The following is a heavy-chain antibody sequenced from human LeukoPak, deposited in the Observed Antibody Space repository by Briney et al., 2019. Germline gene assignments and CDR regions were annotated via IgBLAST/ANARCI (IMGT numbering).Heavy chain of an antibody. J-gene: IGHJ4*02. CDR2: IYYTGST. Sequence: SETLSLTCTVSGGSISSSSYSWGWIRQPPGKGLEWIGNIYYTGSTYYNPSLKSRVTISVDTSKNQFSLNLSSVTAADTAVYFCARAPHFFDTSGSRYYFDYWGQGALVTVSS. CDR3: ARAPHFFDTSGSRYYFDY. CDR1: GGSISSSSYS. V-gene: IGHV4-39*07. D-gene: IGHD3-22*01.